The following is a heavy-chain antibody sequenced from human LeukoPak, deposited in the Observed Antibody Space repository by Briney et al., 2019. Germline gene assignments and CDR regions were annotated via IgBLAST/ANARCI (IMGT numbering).Heavy chain of an antibody. Sequence: SETLSLTCTVSGGSISSSSYYWGWIRQPPGKGLEWIGSIYYSGSTYNNPSLKSRVTISVDTSKNQFSLKLSSVTAADTAVYYCARHVIDTSGYYLDYFDYWGQGTLVTVSS. CDR1: GGSISSSSYY. V-gene: IGHV4-39*01. J-gene: IGHJ4*02. CDR2: IYYSGST. CDR3: ARHVIDTSGYYLDYFDY. D-gene: IGHD3-22*01.